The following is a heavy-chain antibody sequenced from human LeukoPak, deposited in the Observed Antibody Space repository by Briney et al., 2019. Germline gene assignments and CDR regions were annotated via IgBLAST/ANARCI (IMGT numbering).Heavy chain of an antibody. V-gene: IGHV4-39*01. J-gene: IGHJ4*02. CDR2: ISFGGTA. CDR1: GASISTDSYY. D-gene: IGHD3-16*02. CDR3: ARAPNYRRYSFHY. Sequence: SETLSLTCTVSGASISTDSYYWVWIRQPPGKGLEWIGGISFGGTAHYTPSLKSPVTISLDTSNNQFSLKLTSVTAADTAVYYCARAPNYRRYSFHYWGQGTLVTVSS.